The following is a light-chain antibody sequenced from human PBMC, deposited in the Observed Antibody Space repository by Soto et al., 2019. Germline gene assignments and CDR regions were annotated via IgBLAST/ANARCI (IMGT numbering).Light chain of an antibody. CDR1: SSDVGGYNY. J-gene: IGLJ2*01. CDR3: SSYAASDSFVV. V-gene: IGLV2-8*01. CDR2: EVY. Sequence: QSALTQPPSASGSPGQSVTISCTGTSSDVGGYNYVSWYQHHPDKAPKLIISEVYTRPSGVPDRFSGSKSGNTASLTVSGLQAEDEVEYYCSSYAASDSFVVFGGGTQLTVL.